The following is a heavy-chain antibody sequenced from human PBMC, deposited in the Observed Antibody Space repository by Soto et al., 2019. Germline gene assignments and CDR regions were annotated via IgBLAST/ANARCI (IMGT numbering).Heavy chain of an antibody. CDR3: ARHDYGSGSDGMDV. Sequence: GESLKISCKGSGYSFTSYWIDWVRQMPGKGLEWMGRIDPSDSYTNYSPSFQGHVTISTDKSISTAYLQWSSLKASDTAMYYCARHDYGSGSDGMDVWGQGTTVTVSS. J-gene: IGHJ6*02. V-gene: IGHV5-10-1*01. CDR1: GYSFTSYW. CDR2: IDPSDSYT. D-gene: IGHD3-10*01.